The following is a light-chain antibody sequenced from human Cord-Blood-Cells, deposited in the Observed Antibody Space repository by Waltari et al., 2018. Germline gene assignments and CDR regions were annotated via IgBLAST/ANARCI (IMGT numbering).Light chain of an antibody. V-gene: IGKV1-39*01. CDR1: QSISSY. J-gene: IGKJ4*01. Sequence: DIQMTQSPSSQSASAGDRVTITCRASQSISSYLNWYQQKPGKAPKLLIYAASSLQSGVPSRFSGSGSGTDFTLTISSLQPEDFATYYCQQSYSTPLTFGGGTKVEIK. CDR2: AAS. CDR3: QQSYSTPLT.